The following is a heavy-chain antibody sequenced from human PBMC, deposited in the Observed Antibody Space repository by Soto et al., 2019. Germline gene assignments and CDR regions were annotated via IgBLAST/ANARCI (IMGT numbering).Heavy chain of an antibody. D-gene: IGHD4-17*01. V-gene: IGHV3-21*06. J-gene: IGHJ3*01. CDR2: VSGSSSYI. CDR1: GFNFRNFN. Sequence: LRLSCEGSGFNFRNFNMIWVRQAPGNVLEWVSSVSGSSSYIYYADSVKGRFTVSRDNANNLVFLQMNGLRPEDTAMYYCARDLRGHYGPWGQGTMVTVSS. CDR3: ARDLRGHYGP.